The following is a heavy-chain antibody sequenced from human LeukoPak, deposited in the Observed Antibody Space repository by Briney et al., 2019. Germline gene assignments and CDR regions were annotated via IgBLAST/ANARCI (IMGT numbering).Heavy chain of an antibody. J-gene: IGHJ4*02. CDR1: GFTFSTYS. D-gene: IGHD2-2*01. Sequence: GGSLRLSCAASGFTFSTYSMNWVRQAPGKGLEWVAYISSSSRFIYYADSVKGRFIISRDNANNSLHLQMNSLRVEDTAVYFCARDPGVPAAPLDYWGQGTMVAVSS. CDR2: ISSSSRFI. CDR3: ARDPGVPAAPLDY. V-gene: IGHV3-21*01.